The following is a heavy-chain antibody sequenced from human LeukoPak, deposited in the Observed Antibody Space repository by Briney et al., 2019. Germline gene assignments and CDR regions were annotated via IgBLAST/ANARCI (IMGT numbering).Heavy chain of an antibody. V-gene: IGHV3-66*02. J-gene: IGHJ6*02. CDR1: GFTVSSNY. D-gene: IGHD5-18*01. CDR2: IYSGGST. CDR3: ARVDTAMVNYGMDV. Sequence: PGGSLRLSCAASGFTVSSNYMSWVRQAPGKGLEWVSVIYSGGSTYYADSVKGRFTISRDNSKNTLYLQMSSLRAEDTAVYYCARVDTAMVNYGMDVWGQGTTVTVSS.